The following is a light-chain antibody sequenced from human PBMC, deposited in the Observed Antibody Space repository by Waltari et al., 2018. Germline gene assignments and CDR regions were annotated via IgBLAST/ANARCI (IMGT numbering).Light chain of an antibody. CDR3: QVWDFDSGHPV. V-gene: IGLV3-21*04. CDR2: YDH. CDR1: KIGNRN. J-gene: IGLJ3*02. Sequence: SYVLTQPPSVSVAPGKTATITCGGYKIGNRNVHWYQQKPGQAPVLVISYDHDRPSGIPERFSGSNPGNTATLTIRRVEAGDEADYYCQVWDFDSGHPVFGGGTELTV.